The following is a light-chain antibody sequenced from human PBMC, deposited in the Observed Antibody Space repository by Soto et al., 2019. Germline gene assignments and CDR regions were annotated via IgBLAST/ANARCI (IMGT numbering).Light chain of an antibody. CDR2: GAS. Sequence: EIVLTQSPGTLSLSPGERATLSCRASQSVSSNYLAWFQQKPGQAPRLLINGASSRASGIPDRFSGSGSGTAFTLTISRLEPEDFAVYYCQQYGSSPYTFGQGTKLEIK. V-gene: IGKV3-20*01. J-gene: IGKJ2*01. CDR1: QSVSSNY. CDR3: QQYGSSPYT.